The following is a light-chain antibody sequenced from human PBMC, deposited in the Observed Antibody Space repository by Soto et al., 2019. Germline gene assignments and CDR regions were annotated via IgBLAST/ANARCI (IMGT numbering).Light chain of an antibody. CDR1: QSVSSSY. V-gene: IGKV3-20*01. Sequence: IVLTQSPGTLSLSPGERATLSCRASQSVSSSYLAWYQQKPGQAPRLLIYGASSRATGIPDRFSGSESGTDFTLTISRLEPEDFAVYYCQHYGISPTFGQGTKVEI. CDR2: GAS. J-gene: IGKJ1*01. CDR3: QHYGISPT.